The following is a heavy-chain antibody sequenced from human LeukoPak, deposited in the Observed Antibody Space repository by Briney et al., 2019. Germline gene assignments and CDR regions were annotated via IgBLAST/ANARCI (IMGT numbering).Heavy chain of an antibody. Sequence: ASVKVSCKASGYTFTGYYMHWVRQAPGQGLEWMGWINPSSGGTNYAQKFQGRVTMTSDTSITTVYMELSRLRSGDTAVYYCARRVFSGWGYYFDYWGQGTLVTVSS. J-gene: IGHJ4*02. CDR2: INPSSGGT. D-gene: IGHD6-19*01. V-gene: IGHV1-2*02. CDR1: GYTFTGYY. CDR3: ARRVFSGWGYYFDY.